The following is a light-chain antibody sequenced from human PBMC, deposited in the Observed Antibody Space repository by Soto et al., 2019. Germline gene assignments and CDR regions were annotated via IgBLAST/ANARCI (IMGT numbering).Light chain of an antibody. CDR3: TSYADSNNFFYV. V-gene: IGLV2-8*01. CDR2: EVS. J-gene: IGLJ1*01. CDR1: SSDVGGYNY. Sequence: QSVRTQPPSASGSPGQSVTISCTGTSSDVGGYNYVSWYQQHPGKAPKLMIYEVSKRPSGVPDRFSGSKSGNTASLTVSGLQAEDEADYYCTSYADSNNFFYVFGTGTKVTVL.